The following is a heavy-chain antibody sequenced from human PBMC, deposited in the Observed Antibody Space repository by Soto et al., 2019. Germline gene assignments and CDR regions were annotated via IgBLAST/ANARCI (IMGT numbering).Heavy chain of an antibody. J-gene: IGHJ2*01. V-gene: IGHV1-3*01. CDR2: INAGNGDT. Sequence: ASVKVSCKASGYTFTSYAMHWVRQAPGQRLEWMGWINAGNGDTKYSQKFQGRVTITRDTSASTAYMELSSLRSEDTAVYYCARGGSLYWYFDLWGRGTLVTVSS. D-gene: IGHD1-26*01. CDR1: GYTFTSYA. CDR3: ARGGSLYWYFDL.